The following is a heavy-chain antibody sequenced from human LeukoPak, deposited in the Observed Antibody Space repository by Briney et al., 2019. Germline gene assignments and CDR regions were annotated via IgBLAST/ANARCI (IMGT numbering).Heavy chain of an antibody. D-gene: IGHD3-10*01. Sequence: PSQTLSLTCTVSGGSISSGDYYWSWIRQPPGKGLEWIGYIYCSGSTYYNPSLKSRVTISVDRSKNQFSLKLSSVTAADTAVYYCASFGEQPYFDYWGQGTLVTVSS. J-gene: IGHJ4*02. CDR1: GGSISSGDYY. CDR2: IYCSGST. V-gene: IGHV4-30-4*08. CDR3: ASFGEQPYFDY.